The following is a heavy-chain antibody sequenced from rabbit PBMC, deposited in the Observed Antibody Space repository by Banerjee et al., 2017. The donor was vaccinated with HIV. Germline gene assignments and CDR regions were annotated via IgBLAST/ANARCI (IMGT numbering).Heavy chain of an antibody. D-gene: IGHD3-3*01. CDR1: GFSFSSTYD. Sequence: QSLEESGGDLVKPGASLTLTCTASGFSFSSTYDMCWVRQAPGKGLEWIACIYTDTSGSTYYACWAKGLFTLSKPSSTTVFLQMPSLTAADTATYFCARYATYTAPCYGLFNLWGPGTLVPVS. J-gene: IGHJ4*01. CDR3: ARYATYTAPCYGLFNL. CDR2: IYTDTSGST. V-gene: IGHV1S40*01.